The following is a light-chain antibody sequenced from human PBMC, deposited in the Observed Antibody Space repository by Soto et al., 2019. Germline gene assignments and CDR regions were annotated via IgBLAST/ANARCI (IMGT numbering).Light chain of an antibody. CDR1: QSISSY. J-gene: IGKJ1*01. V-gene: IGKV1-39*01. CDR2: AAS. CDR3: QQSYSTRN. Sequence: DIQMTQSPSSLSASVGDRVTISCRPSQSISSYLNLYQQKPGKAPKLLSYAASSLQSGVPSRFSGSGSGKDFPLPLRRLPPEDFATYYCQQSYSTRNFGQGTKVDIK.